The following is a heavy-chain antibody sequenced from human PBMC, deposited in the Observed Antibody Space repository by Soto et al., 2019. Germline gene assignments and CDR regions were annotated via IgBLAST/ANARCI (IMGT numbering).Heavy chain of an antibody. V-gene: IGHV1-2*04. CDR3: ARDLLSSSWPYYYYYYGMDV. D-gene: IGHD6-13*01. CDR2: INPNSGGT. CDR1: GYTFTGYY. Sequence: ASVKVSCKASGYTFTGYYMHWVRQAPGQGLEWMGWINPNSGGTNYAQKFQGWVTMTRDTSISTAYMELSRLRSDDTAVYYCARDLLSSSWPYYYYYYGMDVWGQGTTVTVSS. J-gene: IGHJ6*02.